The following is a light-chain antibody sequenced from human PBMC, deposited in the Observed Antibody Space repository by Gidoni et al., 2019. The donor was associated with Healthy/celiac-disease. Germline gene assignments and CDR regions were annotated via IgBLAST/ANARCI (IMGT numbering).Light chain of an antibody. CDR3: NSRDSSGNHWV. CDR2: VKN. Sequence: SSELTQAPAVSVALGQTVRITCQGDSLRSYYASWYQQKPGQAPVLVIYVKNNRPSGIPDRFSGSSSGNTASLTITGAQAEDEADYYCNSRDSSGNHWVFGGGTKLTVL. CDR1: SLRSYY. J-gene: IGLJ3*02. V-gene: IGLV3-19*01.